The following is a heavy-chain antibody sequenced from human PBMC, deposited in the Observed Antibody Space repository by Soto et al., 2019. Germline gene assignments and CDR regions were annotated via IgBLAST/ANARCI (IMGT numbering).Heavy chain of an antibody. Sequence: ESGGGLVKPGGSLSLSCAASGFTFSRYSMNWVRQGPGKGLEWVSSISNTSRYVFYADSVKGRFTVSRDNSKNSLYLQMNSLRAEDTAIYYCAGGGQLDPWGQGTLVTVSS. J-gene: IGHJ5*02. CDR3: AGGGQLDP. D-gene: IGHD3-16*01. V-gene: IGHV3-21*01. CDR2: ISNTSRYV. CDR1: GFTFSRYS.